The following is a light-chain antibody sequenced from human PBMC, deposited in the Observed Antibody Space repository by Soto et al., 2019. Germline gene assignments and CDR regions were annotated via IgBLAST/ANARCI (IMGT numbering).Light chain of an antibody. CDR2: WTS. CDR3: QQYYSSPT. Sequence: DIVMTQSPDSLAVSLGERATINCKSSQSVLYSSYNENCLAWYQQKPGQPPKLLIYWTSTRESGVPDRFSGSGSDTDFTLTISSLQAEDVAVYYCQQYYSSPTFGQGTKVEIK. CDR1: QSVLYSSYNENC. J-gene: IGKJ1*01. V-gene: IGKV4-1*01.